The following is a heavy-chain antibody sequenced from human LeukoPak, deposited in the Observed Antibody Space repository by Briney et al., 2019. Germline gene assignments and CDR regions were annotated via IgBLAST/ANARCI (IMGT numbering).Heavy chain of an antibody. D-gene: IGHD3-22*01. J-gene: IGHJ4*02. CDR1: AGSISSYY. CDR2: IYYSGST. V-gene: IGHV4-59*01. Sequence: SETLSLTCTVSAGSISSYYWSWIRQPPGKGLEWIGYIYYSGSTNYNPSLKSRVTISVDTSKSQFSLELSSVTAADTAVYYCARGDSSGYYYWGQGTLVTVSS. CDR3: ARGDSSGYYY.